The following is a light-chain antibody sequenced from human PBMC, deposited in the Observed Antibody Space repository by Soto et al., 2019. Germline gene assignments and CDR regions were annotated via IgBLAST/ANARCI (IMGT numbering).Light chain of an antibody. J-gene: IGKJ1*01. CDR1: QSVNRY. V-gene: IGKV3-20*01. CDR2: GAS. CDR3: QHYYTSYTT. Sequence: IVFTMSLGTLSLSPGERATLSCRASQSVNRYLAWYQQKPGQAPRLLIYGASTRATGIPDRFSGSGSGTDFTLTISRLEPEDFAVYCCQHYYTSYTTFGQGTKVDIK.